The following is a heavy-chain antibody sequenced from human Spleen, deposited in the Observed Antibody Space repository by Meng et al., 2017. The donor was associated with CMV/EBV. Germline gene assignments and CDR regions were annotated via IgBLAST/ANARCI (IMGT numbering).Heavy chain of an antibody. V-gene: IGHV4-34*01. CDR2: INHSGST. D-gene: IGHD4-17*01. J-gene: IGHJ4*02. CDR1: GGSFSGYY. CDR3: ATGTTGFISH. Sequence: QGQLPQWGAGLLKPSETLSLTCAVYGGSFSGYYWSWIRQPPGKGLEWIGEINHSGSTNYNPSLKSRVTISVDTSKNQFSLKLSSVTAADTAVYYCATGTTGFISHWGQGTLVTVSS.